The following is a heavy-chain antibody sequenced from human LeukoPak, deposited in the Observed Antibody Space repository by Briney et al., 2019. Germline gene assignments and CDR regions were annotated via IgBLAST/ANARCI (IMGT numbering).Heavy chain of an antibody. J-gene: IGHJ5*02. CDR2: IIPIFGTA. D-gene: IGHD1-26*01. V-gene: IGHV1-69*13. CDR1: GGTFSSYA. CDR3: AREWENDLMFDP. Sequence: LGASVKVSCKASGGTFSSYAISWVRQAPGQGLEWMGGIIPIFGTANYAQKFQGRVTITADESTSTAYMELSSLRSEDTAVYYCAREWENDLMFDPWGQGTLVTVSS.